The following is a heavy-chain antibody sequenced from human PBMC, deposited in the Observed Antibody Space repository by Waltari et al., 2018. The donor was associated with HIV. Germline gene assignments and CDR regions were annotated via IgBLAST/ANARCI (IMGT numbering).Heavy chain of an antibody. D-gene: IGHD2-2*01. CDR2: INHSGST. CDR1: GGSFSGYY. Sequence: QVQLQQWGAGLLKPSEPLSLTCAVYGGSFSGYYWSWIRQPPGKGLEWIGEINHSGSTNNNPSLKSRVPIAVETSKHQFSLKLSSVTAADTAVYYCARGRGYCSSTSCYDSYYYYYGMDVWGQGITVTVSS. CDR3: ARGRGYCSSTSCYDSYYYYYGMDV. J-gene: IGHJ6*02. V-gene: IGHV4-34*01.